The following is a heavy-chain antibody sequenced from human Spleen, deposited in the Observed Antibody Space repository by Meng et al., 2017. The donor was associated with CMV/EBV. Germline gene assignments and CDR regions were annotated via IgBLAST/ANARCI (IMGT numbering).Heavy chain of an antibody. J-gene: IGHJ4*02. D-gene: IGHD2-2*01. CDR3: ARGNSTSSLY. Sequence: SETLSLTCTVSGGSVSSGSYYWSWIRQPPGKGLEWIGYIYYSGSTNYNPSLKSRVTISVDTSKNQFSLKLSSVTAADTAVYYCARGNSTSSLYWGQGTLVTVSS. CDR2: IYYSGST. CDR1: GGSVSSGSYY. V-gene: IGHV4-61*01.